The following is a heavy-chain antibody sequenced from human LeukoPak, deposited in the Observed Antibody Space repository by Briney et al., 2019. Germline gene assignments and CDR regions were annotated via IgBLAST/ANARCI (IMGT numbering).Heavy chain of an antibody. CDR2: ISDNGGGT. CDR1: GVTFSDDA. D-gene: IGHD3-22*01. V-gene: IGHV3-23*01. Sequence: GGSLRLSCTASGVTFSDDAMSWVRQAPGEGLEWVSSISDNGGGTYYADSVKGRFTISRDNSKNTLFLQMNSLRAEDSAVYYCAADRERDPSCYYLVGGQGTLITVSS. J-gene: IGHJ1*01. CDR3: AADRERDPSCYYLV.